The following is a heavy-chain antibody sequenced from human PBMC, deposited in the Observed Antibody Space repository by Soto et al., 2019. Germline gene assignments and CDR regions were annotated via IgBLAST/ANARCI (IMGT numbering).Heavy chain of an antibody. J-gene: IGHJ5*02. CDR3: VRGIATGQLDA. V-gene: IGHV1-3*01. CDR2: INPDNGNT. CDR1: GYTFPRYT. Sequence: ASRNVSYTASGYTFPRYTMNWVRQAPGQRLEWMGWINPDNGNTKSSQKFQDRVIITRDTSASTAYMDLSSLRSEDTAVYYCVRGIATGQLDAWGQLPLVPVS. D-gene: IGHD2-15*01.